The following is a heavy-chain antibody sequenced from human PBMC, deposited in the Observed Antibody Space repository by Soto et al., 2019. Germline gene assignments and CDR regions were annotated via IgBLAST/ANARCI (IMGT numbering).Heavy chain of an antibody. J-gene: IGHJ6*02. CDR1: GFTFGDYA. D-gene: IGHD1-26*01. CDR2: IRSKTYGGTT. Sequence: GWSLRHSCTGSGFTFGDYAMSWLRQAPGKGLEWVGFIRSKTYGGTTEYAASVKGRFSISRDDSKSIAYLQLNSLKIDDTAVHSPSRDGTPWELISYGMDVWGQGTKVTASS. CDR3: SRDGTPWELISYGMDV. V-gene: IGHV3-49*03.